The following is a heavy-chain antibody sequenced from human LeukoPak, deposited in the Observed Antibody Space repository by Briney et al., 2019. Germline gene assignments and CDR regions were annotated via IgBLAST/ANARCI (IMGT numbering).Heavy chain of an antibody. CDR2: IYHSRTT. CDR3: ARKENVYYYFDY. V-gene: IGHV4-59*11. Sequence: SETLSLTCTVSGGSISGHYWSWIRQPPGKGLEWIGYIYHSRTTYYNPSLQSRVTMSVDTSKNQFSLKLSSVTAVDTAVYYCARKENVYYYFDYWGQGTLVTVSS. D-gene: IGHD3-10*01. J-gene: IGHJ4*02. CDR1: GGSISGHY.